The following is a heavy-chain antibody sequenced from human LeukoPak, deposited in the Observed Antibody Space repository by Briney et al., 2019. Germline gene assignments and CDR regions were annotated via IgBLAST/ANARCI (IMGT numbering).Heavy chain of an antibody. V-gene: IGHV4-59*01. D-gene: IGHD2-2*01. CDR1: GGSISSYY. CDR3: ASGYCSSTSCYPSSF. J-gene: IGHJ4*02. CDR2: IYYRGST. Sequence: SETLSLTCTVSGGSISSYYWSWIRQPPGKGLEWIGYIYYRGSTNYNPSLKSRVTISLDTSKNQFSLKLTSVTAADTAVYYCASGYCSSTSCYPSSFWGQGTLVTVSS.